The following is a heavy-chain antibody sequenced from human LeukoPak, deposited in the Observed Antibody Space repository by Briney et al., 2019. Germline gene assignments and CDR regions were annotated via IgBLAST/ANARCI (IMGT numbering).Heavy chain of an antibody. D-gene: IGHD1-14*01. CDR2: ISSSGSSI. CDR3: ASKNRYFDY. CDR1: GFTFSTYS. Sequence: PGGSLRLSCAASGFTFSTYSMNWVRQAPGKGLEWVSYISSSGSSIYYADSVKGRFTISRDNGKNSLYVQMNSLRDEDTAVYYCASKNRYFDYWGQGTLVTVSS. J-gene: IGHJ4*02. V-gene: IGHV3-48*02.